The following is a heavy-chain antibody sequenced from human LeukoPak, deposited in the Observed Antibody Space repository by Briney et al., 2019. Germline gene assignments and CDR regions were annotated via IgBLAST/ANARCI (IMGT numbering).Heavy chain of an antibody. CDR3: ARDIVAGSPDYFDY. CDR2: ISYDGNIK. Sequence: GGSLRLSCAASGFTFINYDMHWVRQAPGKGLEWVAVISYDGNIKIHADSVKGRFTTSRDDSTNTLFLQMNSLTPEDTAVYYCARDIVAGSPDYFDYWGQGNLVTVSS. CDR1: GFTFINYD. J-gene: IGHJ4*02. D-gene: IGHD6-19*01. V-gene: IGHV3-30-3*01.